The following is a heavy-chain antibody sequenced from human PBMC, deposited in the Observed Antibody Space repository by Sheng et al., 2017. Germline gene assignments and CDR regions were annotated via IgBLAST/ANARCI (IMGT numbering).Heavy chain of an antibody. J-gene: IGHJ4*02. D-gene: IGHD1-26*01. CDR3: ARGGSYRSGRADY. Sequence: QVQLQESGPGLVKPSQTLSLTCTVSGGSISSGSYYWSWIRQPAGKGLEWIGRIYTSGSTNYNPSLKSRVTISVDTSKNQFSLKLSSVTAADTAVYYCARGGSYRSGRADYWGQGTLVTVSS. V-gene: IGHV4-61*02. CDR1: GGSISSGSYY. CDR2: IYTSGST.